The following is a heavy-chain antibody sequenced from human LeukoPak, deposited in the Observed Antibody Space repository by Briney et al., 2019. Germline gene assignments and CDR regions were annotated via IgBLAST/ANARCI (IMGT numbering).Heavy chain of an antibody. CDR1: GGSISSGGYY. J-gene: IGHJ4*02. V-gene: IGHV4-30-2*02. Sequence: SQTLSLTCTVSGGSISSGGYYWSWIRQPPGKGLEWIGYIYHSGSTYYNPSLKSRVTTSVDTSKNQFSLKLSSVTAADTAVYYCARGRRNPATEEYYFDYWGQGTLVTVSS. D-gene: IGHD2-15*01. CDR2: IYHSGST. CDR3: ARGRRNPATEEYYFDY.